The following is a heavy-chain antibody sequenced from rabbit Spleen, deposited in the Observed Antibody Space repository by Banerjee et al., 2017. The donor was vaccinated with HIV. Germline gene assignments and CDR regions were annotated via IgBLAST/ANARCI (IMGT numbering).Heavy chain of an antibody. V-gene: IGHV1S45*01. CDR2: IDAGTSGFT. J-gene: IGHJ6*01. D-gene: IGHD1-1*01. Sequence: QEHLEESGGGLVKPEGSLTLTCKASGFSFSDRDVMCWVRQAPGKGLEWIACIDAGTSGFTYFATWAKGRFAISKTSSTTVTLQMTRLTAADTATYFCARDTSSSFSSYGMDLWGQGTLVTVS. CDR3: ARDTSSSFSSYGMDL. CDR1: GFSFSDRDV.